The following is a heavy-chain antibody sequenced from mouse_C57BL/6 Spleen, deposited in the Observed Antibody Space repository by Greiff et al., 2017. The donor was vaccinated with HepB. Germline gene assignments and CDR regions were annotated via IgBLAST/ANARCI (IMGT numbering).Heavy chain of an antibody. CDR3: ARGGLRRPDYFDY. V-gene: IGHV1-76*01. CDR1: GYTFTDYY. D-gene: IGHD2-4*01. J-gene: IGHJ2*01. CDR2: IYPGSGNT. Sequence: QVQLQQSGAELVRPGASVKLSCKASGYTFTDYYINWVKQRPGQGLEWIARIYPGSGNTYYNEKFKGKATLTAEKSSSTAYMQLSSLTSEDSAVYFCARGGLRRPDYFDYWGQGTTLTVSS.